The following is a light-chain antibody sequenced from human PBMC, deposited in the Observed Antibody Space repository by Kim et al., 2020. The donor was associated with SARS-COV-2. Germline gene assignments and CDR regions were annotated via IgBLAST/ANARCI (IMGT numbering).Light chain of an antibody. CDR1: SLRSYS. Sequence: ALGQTVRITCQGDSLRSYSVSWYQQKPGQAPLLVIYAKNNRPSGIPDRFSGSSSGSTASLTITGAQAEDAADYYCNSRDSSGDHVFFGGGTQLTVL. CDR3: NSRDSSGDHVF. J-gene: IGLJ2*01. CDR2: AKN. V-gene: IGLV3-19*01.